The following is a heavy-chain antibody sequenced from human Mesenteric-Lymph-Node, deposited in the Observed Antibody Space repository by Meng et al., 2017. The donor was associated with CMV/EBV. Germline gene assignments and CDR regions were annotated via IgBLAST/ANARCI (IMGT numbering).Heavy chain of an antibody. Sequence: WISQQPGRGLEWIGYIYYSGSTYYPPSLRSRVTISVDTSQNQFSLKLSSVTAADTAVYYCARVTYYDFWSGYYMPVGPETNLYYFDYWGQGTLVTVSS. D-gene: IGHD3-3*01. J-gene: IGHJ4*02. CDR3: ARVTYYDFWSGYYMPVGPETNLYYFDY. CDR2: IYYSGST. V-gene: IGHV4-31*02.